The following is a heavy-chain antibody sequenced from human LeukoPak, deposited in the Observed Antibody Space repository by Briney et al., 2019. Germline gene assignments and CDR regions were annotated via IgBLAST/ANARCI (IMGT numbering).Heavy chain of an antibody. J-gene: IGHJ4*02. CDR2: IRADGATT. CDR1: GFXFGDYD. V-gene: IGHV3-43*02. D-gene: IGHD1-26*01. Sequence: PGGSLRLSCAASGFXFGDYDMHWVRQAPGKGLEWVSLIRADGATTRYTDSVKGRFTISRDNSKDSLYLQMNSLRTEDTALYYCARDNTGSYEYWGQGTLVTVSP. CDR3: ARDNTGSYEY.